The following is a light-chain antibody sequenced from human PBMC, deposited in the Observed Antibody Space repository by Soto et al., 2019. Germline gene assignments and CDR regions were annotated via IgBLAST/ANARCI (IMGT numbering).Light chain of an antibody. V-gene: IGKV3D-15*01. Sequence: DIELTQSPGTLALSPGESVNLXCRASQTVTNVSLALYQPKPCKAPQLLXXDASSRATGIQARLSGSGSGKEFTLIISSLQSEDFAVYYCYQYNKWPPITFGQGTRLEIK. CDR3: YQYNKWPPIT. CDR1: QTVTNV. CDR2: DAS. J-gene: IGKJ5*01.